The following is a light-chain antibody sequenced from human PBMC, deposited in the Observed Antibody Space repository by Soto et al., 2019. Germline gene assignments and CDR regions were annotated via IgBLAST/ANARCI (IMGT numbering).Light chain of an antibody. CDR3: LQDYNYPRT. Sequence: ALQMTQSPSSLSASVGDSVTITCRASQDIRTELGWYQQKPGKAPKLLIYAASTLQSGVPSRFSGSGSGTDFTRTISSLQPEDFATYYCLQDYNYPRTFGQGTKVEV. V-gene: IGKV1-6*01. CDR2: AAS. CDR1: QDIRTE. J-gene: IGKJ1*01.